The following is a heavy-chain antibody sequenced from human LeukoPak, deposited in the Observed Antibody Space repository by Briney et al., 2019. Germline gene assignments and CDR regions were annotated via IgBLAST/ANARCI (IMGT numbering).Heavy chain of an antibody. CDR2: ISGSGGST. Sequence: PGGSLRLSCAASGFTFSSYAMSWVRQAPGKGLEWVSAISGSGGSTYYADSVKGRFTISRDNSKNTLYLQMNSLRAEDTAVYYCAKVLDYDFWSGSPPYYYGMDVWGQGTTVTVSS. V-gene: IGHV3-23*01. J-gene: IGHJ6*02. D-gene: IGHD3-3*01. CDR3: AKVLDYDFWSGSPPYYYGMDV. CDR1: GFTFSSYA.